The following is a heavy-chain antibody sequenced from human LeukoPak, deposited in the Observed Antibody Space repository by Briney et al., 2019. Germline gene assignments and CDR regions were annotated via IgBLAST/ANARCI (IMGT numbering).Heavy chain of an antibody. CDR3: VGGLKTWTGLAY. CDR1: GYTFTSHY. V-gene: IGHV1-46*01. D-gene: IGHD3/OR15-3a*01. Sequence: ASVKVSCKASGYTFTSHYMHWVRQAPGQGLEWMGIMDPSGGSTTYAQKFQGRVTMTRDTSTSTVYLELSSLRSEDTAVYYCVGGLKTWTGLAYWGQGTLVTVSS. CDR2: MDPSGGST. J-gene: IGHJ4*02.